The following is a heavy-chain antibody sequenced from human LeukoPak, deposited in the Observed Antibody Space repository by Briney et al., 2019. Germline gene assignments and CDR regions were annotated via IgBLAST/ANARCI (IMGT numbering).Heavy chain of an antibody. D-gene: IGHD1-26*01. V-gene: IGHV3-23*01. CDR3: ARGPEVGFDY. Sequence: TGGSLRLSCAASGFTFSNYAMTWVRQAPGKGLEWVSTISGSGGSTSYADSVKGRFTISRDNSKNTLYLQMNSLRAEDTAVYYCARGPEVGFDYWGQGTLVTVSS. J-gene: IGHJ4*02. CDR1: GFTFSNYA. CDR2: ISGSGGST.